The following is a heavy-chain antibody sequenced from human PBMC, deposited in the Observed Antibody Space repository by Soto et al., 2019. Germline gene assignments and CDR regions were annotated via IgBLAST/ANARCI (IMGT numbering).Heavy chain of an antibody. CDR2: ISGSGGST. J-gene: IGHJ5*02. CDR3: PTVTTNNWFDP. D-gene: IGHD4-4*01. CDR1: GFTFSSYA. Sequence: GGSLRLSCAASGFTFSSYAMSWVRQAPGKGLEWVSAISGSGGSTYYADSVKGRFTISRDNSKNTLYLQMNSLRSEDTAVYYCPTVTTNNWFDPWGQGTLVTVSS. V-gene: IGHV3-23*01.